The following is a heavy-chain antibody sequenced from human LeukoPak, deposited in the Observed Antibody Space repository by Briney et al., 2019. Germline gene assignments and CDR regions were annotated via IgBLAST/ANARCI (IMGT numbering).Heavy chain of an antibody. Sequence: GGSLRLSCAASGFTFSSYAMSWVRQAPGKGLEWVSAISGSGGSTYYADSVKGRFTISRDNSKNTLYLQMNSLRAEDTAVYYCAKDKDPSYEFWSGYYGGLDYWGQGTLVTVSS. CDR1: GFTFSSYA. CDR2: ISGSGGST. D-gene: IGHD3-3*01. V-gene: IGHV3-23*01. CDR3: AKDKDPSYEFWSGYYGGLDY. J-gene: IGHJ4*02.